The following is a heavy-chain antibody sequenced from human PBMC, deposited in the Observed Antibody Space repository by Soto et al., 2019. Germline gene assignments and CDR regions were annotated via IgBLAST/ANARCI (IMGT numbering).Heavy chain of an antibody. CDR2: IYYSGST. Sequence: SETLSLTCTVSGGSISSRSYYWGWIRQPPGKGLEWIGSIYYSGSTYYTPSLKSRVTISVDTSKNQFSLKVNSVSAADTAVYHCATNSRVERRLDWFGTWGQGTLVTVSS. D-gene: IGHD1-1*01. V-gene: IGHV4-39*01. CDR1: GGSISSRSYY. J-gene: IGHJ5*02. CDR3: ATNSRVERRLDWFGT.